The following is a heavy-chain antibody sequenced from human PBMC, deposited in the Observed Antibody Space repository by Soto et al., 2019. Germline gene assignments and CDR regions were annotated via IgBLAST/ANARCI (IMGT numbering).Heavy chain of an antibody. CDR2: IYYSGST. J-gene: IGHJ4*01. Sequence: SETLSLTCTVSGAPITINYWSWIRQAPGKGLEWIGYIYYSGSTTYNPSLKSRVTMSADTSKDQFSLKLNSVTAADTAVFYCSRDAGGLYDHCGPGILVTVSA. CDR3: SRDAGGLYDH. D-gene: IGHD2-15*01. CDR1: GAPITINY. V-gene: IGHV4-59*01.